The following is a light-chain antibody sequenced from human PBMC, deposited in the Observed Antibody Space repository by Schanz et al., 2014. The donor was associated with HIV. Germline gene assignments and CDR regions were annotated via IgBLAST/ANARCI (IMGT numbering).Light chain of an antibody. CDR1: SGSIGSYF. Sequence: NFMLTQPHSVSESPGKTVTISCTRSSGSIGSYFVQWYQQRPGSAPSIVIYENNQRHSGVPDRFSGSIDSSSNSASLTISGLETEDEADYYCQSYDSNNPAVFGGGTKVTVL. CDR3: QSYDSNNPAV. CDR2: ENN. J-gene: IGLJ3*02. V-gene: IGLV6-57*04.